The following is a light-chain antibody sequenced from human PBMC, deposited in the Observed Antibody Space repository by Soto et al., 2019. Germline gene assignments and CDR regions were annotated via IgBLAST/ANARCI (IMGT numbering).Light chain of an antibody. CDR1: QSVGSNY. J-gene: IGKJ1*01. V-gene: IGKV3-20*01. CDR3: QQYGDSSWT. Sequence: EMVLTQSPDTLSLSPGERATLSCRASQSVGSNYVAWYQQNPGQAPRLLIYRASTRATGIPDRFSGSGSGTDFTLTISRLEPEDSAVYYCQQYGDSSWTFGQGTKVDIK. CDR2: RAS.